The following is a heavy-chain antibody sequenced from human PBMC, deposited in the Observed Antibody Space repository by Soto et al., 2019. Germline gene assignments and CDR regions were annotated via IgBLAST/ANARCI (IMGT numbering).Heavy chain of an antibody. CDR2: IIPIFGTA. J-gene: IGHJ3*02. D-gene: IGHD3-3*01. CDR3: ARGDRITIFGVVTHDAFDI. CDR1: GGTFSSYA. V-gene: IGHV1-69*13. Sequence: GASVKVSCKASGGTFSSYAISWVRQAPGQGLEWMGGIIPIFGTANYAQKFQGRVTITADESTSTAYMELSSLRSEDTAVYYCARGDRITIFGVVTHDAFDIWGQGTMVTVSS.